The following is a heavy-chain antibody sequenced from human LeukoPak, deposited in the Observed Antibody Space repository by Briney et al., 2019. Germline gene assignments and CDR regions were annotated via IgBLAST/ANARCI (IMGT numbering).Heavy chain of an antibody. V-gene: IGHV4-31*03. CDR2: IYYSGST. D-gene: IGHD3-22*01. J-gene: IGHJ5*02. CDR3: AREVYYYDSSGYYYRYNWFDP. CDR1: GGSISSGGYY. Sequence: PSETLSLICTVSGGSISSGGYYWSWIRQHPGKGPEWIGYIYYSGSTYYNPSLKSRVTISVDTSKNQFSLKLSSVTAADTAVYYCAREVYYYDSSGYYYRYNWFDPWGQGTLVTVSS.